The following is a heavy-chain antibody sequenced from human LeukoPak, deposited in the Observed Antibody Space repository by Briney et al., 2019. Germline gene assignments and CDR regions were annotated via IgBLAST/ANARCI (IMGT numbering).Heavy chain of an antibody. D-gene: IGHD6-6*01. CDR3: AREYSSSVSFDP. J-gene: IGHJ5*02. CDR1: GFTFSSYS. CDR2: ISSSSGYI. Sequence: GGSLRLSCAAFGFTFSSYSMNWIRQAPGKGLEWVSSISSSSGYIYHADSVKGRFTISRDNAKNSLYLQMNSLRAEDAAVYYCAREYSSSVSFDPWGQGTLVTVSS. V-gene: IGHV3-21*01.